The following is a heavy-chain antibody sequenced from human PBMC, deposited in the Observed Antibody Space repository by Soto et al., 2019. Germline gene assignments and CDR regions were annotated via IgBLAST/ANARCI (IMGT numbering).Heavy chain of an antibody. CDR2: ISGSGGST. D-gene: IGHD3-16*02. J-gene: IGHJ3*02. CDR1: GFTFSSYA. Sequence: EVQLLESGGGLVQPGGSLRLSCAASGFTFSSYAMSWVRQAPGKGLEWVSAISGSGGSTYYADSVQGRFTISRDNSKNTLYLQMNSLRAEDTAVYYCAKDRGLTYDYIWGSYRQNAFDIWGQGTMVTVSS. CDR3: AKDRGLTYDYIWGSYRQNAFDI. V-gene: IGHV3-23*01.